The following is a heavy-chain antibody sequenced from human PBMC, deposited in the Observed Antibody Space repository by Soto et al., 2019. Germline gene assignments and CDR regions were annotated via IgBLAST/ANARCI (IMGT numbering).Heavy chain of an antibody. J-gene: IGHJ4*02. Sequence: EVQLLESGGGLVQPGGSLRLSCAASGFTFSSYAMSWVRQAPGKGLEWVSAISGSGGSTYYADFVKGRFTISRDNSKNTLDLQMNSLRAEDTAVYYCAKAPFYDCSSTSCYFDYWGQGTLVTVSS. CDR1: GFTFSSYA. CDR2: ISGSGGST. CDR3: AKAPFYDCSSTSCYFDY. D-gene: IGHD2-2*01. V-gene: IGHV3-23*01.